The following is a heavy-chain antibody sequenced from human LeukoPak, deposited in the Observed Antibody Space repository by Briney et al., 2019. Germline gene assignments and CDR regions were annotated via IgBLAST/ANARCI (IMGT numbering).Heavy chain of an antibody. CDR1: GYTFTSYG. CDR2: ISAYNGNT. CDR3: ATGIGYSTTWYPFGPPLFDY. Sequence: EASVTVSCTASGYTFTSYGISWVRQAPGQGVEWMGWISAYNGNTNYAQKLQGRVTMTTDTSTSTAYMEVRSVRSDDRAVYYCATGIGYSTTWYPFGPPLFDYWGQGTLVTVSS. D-gene: IGHD6-13*01. J-gene: IGHJ4*02. V-gene: IGHV1-18*01.